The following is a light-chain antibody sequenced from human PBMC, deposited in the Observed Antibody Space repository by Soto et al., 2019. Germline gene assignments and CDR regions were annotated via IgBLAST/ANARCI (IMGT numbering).Light chain of an antibody. J-gene: IGKJ4*01. CDR2: AAS. CDR1: QRISSS. V-gene: IGKV1-39*01. Sequence: DIQMTQSPSSPSASVGDRVTITCRASQRISSSLNWYQQKPGKAPRLLIYAASTLQSGVPSRFSGSATGTDFTLTISSLQPEDFATYFCLQTYSTPLTFGGGTKVEIK. CDR3: LQTYSTPLT.